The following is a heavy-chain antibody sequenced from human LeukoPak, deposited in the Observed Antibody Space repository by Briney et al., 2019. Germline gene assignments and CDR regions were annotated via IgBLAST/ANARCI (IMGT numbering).Heavy chain of an antibody. CDR1: GFTFDDYA. CDR2: ISWNSGSI. D-gene: IGHD2-21*01. CDR3: ANTLYSPRS. Sequence: PGGSLRLSCAASGFTFDDYAMHWVRQAPGKGLEWVSGISWNSGSIGYADSVKGRFTISRDNAKNSLYLQMNSLRAEDTAVYYCANTLYSPRSWGQGTLVTVSS. J-gene: IGHJ5*02. V-gene: IGHV3-9*01.